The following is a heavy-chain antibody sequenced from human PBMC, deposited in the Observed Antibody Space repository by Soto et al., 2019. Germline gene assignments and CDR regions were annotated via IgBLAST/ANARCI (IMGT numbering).Heavy chain of an antibody. J-gene: IGHJ5*02. V-gene: IGHV1-69*06. Sequence: GASVKVSCKASGGTFSSYAISWVRQAPGQGLEWMGGIIPIFGTANYAQKFQGRVTITADKSTSTAYMELSGLRSEDTAVYYCARAALRFLEWYNWFDPWGQGTLVTVSS. CDR1: GGTFSSYA. CDR2: IIPIFGTA. CDR3: ARAALRFLEWYNWFDP. D-gene: IGHD3-3*01.